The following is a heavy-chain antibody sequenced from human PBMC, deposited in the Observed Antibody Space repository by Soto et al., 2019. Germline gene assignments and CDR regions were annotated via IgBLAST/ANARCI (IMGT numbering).Heavy chain of an antibody. J-gene: IGHJ6*02. CDR3: ARDSKIPWGSYYYGMDV. CDR2: IYYSGST. V-gene: IGHV4-31*03. CDR1: GGSISSGGYY. Sequence: ASETLSLTCTVSGGSISSGGYYWSWIRQHPGKGLEWIGYIYYSGSTYYNPSLKSRVTISVDTSKNQFSLKLSSVTAADTAVYHCARDSKIPWGSYYYGMDVWGQGTTVTVS. D-gene: IGHD4-4*01.